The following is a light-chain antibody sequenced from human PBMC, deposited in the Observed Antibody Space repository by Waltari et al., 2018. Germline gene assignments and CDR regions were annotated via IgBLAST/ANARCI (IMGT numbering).Light chain of an antibody. CDR1: QSLVHSDGKTY. J-gene: IGKJ1*01. Sequence: DVVMTQSPLSLPVTLGQPASISCRSSQSLVHSDGKTYLNWFHKRPGQSPRRLIYKVSNRDSGVPYRFSGSGSGTECTLNINRVDAEDVGVYYCMQGTHWPWTFGQGTKVEIK. V-gene: IGKV2-30*02. CDR3: MQGTHWPWT. CDR2: KVS.